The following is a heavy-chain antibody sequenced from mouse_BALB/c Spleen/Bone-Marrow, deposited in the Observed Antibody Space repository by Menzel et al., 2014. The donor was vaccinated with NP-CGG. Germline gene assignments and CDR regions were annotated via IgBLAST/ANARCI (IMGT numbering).Heavy chain of an antibody. CDR2: IKSNGGST. J-gene: IGHJ3*01. V-gene: IGHV5-6-3*01. Sequence: EVQLVESGGGLVQPGGSLKLSCAASGFTFSSYGMSWVRQNIDKRLELVATIKSNGGSTYYPDSVKGRFSISRDNAKNTLYLQTSSLKSEDTAMYYCTSLSSMITAAWFAYWGQGTLVTISA. CDR1: GFTFSSYG. D-gene: IGHD2-4*01. CDR3: TSLSSMITAAWFAY.